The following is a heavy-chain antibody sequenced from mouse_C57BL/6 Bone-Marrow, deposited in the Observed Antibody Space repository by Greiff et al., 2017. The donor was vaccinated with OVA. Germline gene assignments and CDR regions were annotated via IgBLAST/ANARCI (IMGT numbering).Heavy chain of an antibody. D-gene: IGHD2-4*01. CDR1: GFTIKNTY. CDR2: IDPANGNT. V-gene: IGHV14-3*01. Sequence: VQLQQSVAELVRPGASVKLSCTASGFTIKNTYMHWVKQRPEQGLEWIGRIDPANGNTKYAPKFQGKATITADTSSNTAYLQLSSLTSEDTAIYYCARDYYWYFDVWGTGTTVTVSS. J-gene: IGHJ1*03. CDR3: ARDYYWYFDV.